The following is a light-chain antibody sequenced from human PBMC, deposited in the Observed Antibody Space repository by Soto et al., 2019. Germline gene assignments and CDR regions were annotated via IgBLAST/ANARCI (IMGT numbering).Light chain of an antibody. CDR3: QQYNIWPPVT. J-gene: IGKJ5*01. CDR2: GAS. V-gene: IGKV3-15*01. Sequence: EIVMTQSPATLSVSPGERATLSCRASQSITRGLAWYQQKPGQAPTLLIYGASTMATGVPARFSGSGSGTEFTLTISSLQSEDFAVYYCQQYNIWPPVTFGQGTRLEIK. CDR1: QSITRG.